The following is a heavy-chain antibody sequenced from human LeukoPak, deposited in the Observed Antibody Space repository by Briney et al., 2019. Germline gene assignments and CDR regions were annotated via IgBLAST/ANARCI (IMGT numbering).Heavy chain of an antibody. D-gene: IGHD4-17*01. CDR2: IYHSGSV. CDR1: GYSISSGYY. CDR3: ASSNDYGDSAETFDY. V-gene: IGHV4-38-2*02. Sequence: SETLSLTCTVSGYSISSGYYWGWIRQPPGKGLEWIGEIYHSGSVTYNLSLRSRVTISVDKSKNHFSLKLTSVTAADTAVYFCASSNDYGDSAETFDYWGQGTLVTVSS. J-gene: IGHJ4*02.